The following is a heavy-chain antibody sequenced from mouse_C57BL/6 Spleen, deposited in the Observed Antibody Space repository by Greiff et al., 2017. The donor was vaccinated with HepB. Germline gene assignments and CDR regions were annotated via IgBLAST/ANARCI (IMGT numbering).Heavy chain of an antibody. J-gene: IGHJ3*01. D-gene: IGHD3-2*02. CDR1: GYAFSSYW. V-gene: IGHV1-80*01. CDR3: ARSGDSSGPWFAY. CDR2: IYPGDGDT. Sequence: VQLQQSGAELVKPGASVKISCKASGYAFSSYWMNWVKQRPGKGLGWIGQIYPGDGDTNYNGKFKGKATLTADKSSSTAYMQLSSLTSEDSAVYFCARSGDSSGPWFAYWGQGTLVTVSA.